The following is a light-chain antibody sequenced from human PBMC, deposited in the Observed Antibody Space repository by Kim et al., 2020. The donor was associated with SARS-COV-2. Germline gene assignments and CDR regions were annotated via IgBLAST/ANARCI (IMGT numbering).Light chain of an antibody. J-gene: IGKJ4*01. V-gene: IGKV1-5*03. Sequence: DIQLTQSPATLSSSLGDRATITCRASENIGTWLAWYQQKPGRAPRLLIYLASTLESGVPSRFSGSGSGTEFSLTITSLEPDDFATYYCQQDRSFPHPFGGGTKLEI. CDR1: ENIGTW. CDR3: QQDRSFPHP. CDR2: LAS.